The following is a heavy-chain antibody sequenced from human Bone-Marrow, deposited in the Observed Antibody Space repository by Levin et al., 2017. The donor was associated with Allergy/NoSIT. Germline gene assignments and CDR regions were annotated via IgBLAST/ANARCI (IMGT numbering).Heavy chain of an antibody. Sequence: PSETLSLTCAVSGDSFNDHYWSWIRQPPGKGLEWIGEINHTGSTKYNPSLKSRVTISMDTSKNLFSLRLISVTAADTALYFCARGRTMFGAVAPFDSWGQGTLVTVSS. V-gene: IGHV4-34*01. D-gene: IGHD3-3*01. CDR2: INHTGST. CDR3: ARGRTMFGAVAPFDS. J-gene: IGHJ4*02. CDR1: GDSFNDHY.